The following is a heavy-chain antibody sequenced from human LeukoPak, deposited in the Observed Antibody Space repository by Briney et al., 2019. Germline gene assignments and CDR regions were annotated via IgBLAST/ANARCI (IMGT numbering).Heavy chain of an antibody. D-gene: IGHD3-9*01. CDR1: GFTFSSYS. J-gene: IGHJ4*02. CDR2: ISSSSSTI. Sequence: GGSLRLSCAASGFTFSSYSMNWVRQAPGKGLEWVSYISSSSSTIYYADSVKGRFTISRDNAKNSLYLQMNSLRAEDTAVYYCARAREYYDILTGYHGGSFDYWGQGTLVTVSS. CDR3: ARAREYYDILTGYHGGSFDY. V-gene: IGHV3-48*04.